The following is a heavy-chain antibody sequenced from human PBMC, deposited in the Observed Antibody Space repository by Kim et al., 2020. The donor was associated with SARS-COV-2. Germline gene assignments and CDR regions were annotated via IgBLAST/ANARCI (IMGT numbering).Heavy chain of an antibody. CDR1: GGSISSSSYY. Sequence: SETLSLTCTVSGGSISSSSYYWGWIRQPPGKGLEWIGSIYYSGSTYYNPSLKSRVTISVDTSKNQFSLKLSSVTAADTAVYYCARQDWGYCSGGSCYGHWFDPWGQGTLVTISS. V-gene: IGHV4-39*01. D-gene: IGHD2-15*01. CDR2: IYYSGST. CDR3: ARQDWGYCSGGSCYGHWFDP. J-gene: IGHJ5*02.